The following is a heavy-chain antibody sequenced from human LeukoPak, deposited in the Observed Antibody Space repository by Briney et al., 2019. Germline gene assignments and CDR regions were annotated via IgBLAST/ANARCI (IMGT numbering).Heavy chain of an antibody. CDR1: GGSISKYY. D-gene: IGHD1-1*01. V-gene: IGHV4-59*08. Sequence: PSETLSLSCTVSGGSISKYYWSWVRQPPEKGLEWIGSSYYSGGTNYNPSLKSRATISVDTSKNQFSLELSSVTAADTAVYYCAVNSTKPTFDIWGQGTMVTVSS. CDR2: SYYSGGT. CDR3: AVNSTKPTFDI. J-gene: IGHJ3*02.